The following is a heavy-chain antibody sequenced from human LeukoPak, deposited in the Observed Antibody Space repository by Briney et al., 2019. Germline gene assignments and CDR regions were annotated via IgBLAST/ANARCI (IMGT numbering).Heavy chain of an antibody. J-gene: IGHJ4*02. D-gene: IGHD2-15*01. CDR2: ICYSGST. CDR3: ARVLGGALYYFDY. Sequence: SETLSLTCTVSGGSISSYYWSWIRQPPGKGLEWIGYICYSGSTNYNPSLKSRVTISVDTSKNQFSLKLSSVTAADTAVYYCARVLGGALYYFDYWGQGTLVTVSS. CDR1: GGSISSYY. V-gene: IGHV4-59*01.